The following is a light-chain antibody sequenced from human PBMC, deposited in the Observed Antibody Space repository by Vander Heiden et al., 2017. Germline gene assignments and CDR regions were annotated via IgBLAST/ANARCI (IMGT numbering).Light chain of an antibody. Sequence: DIQMTQSPSSLSASVGDRVTITCRASQSISSYLNWYQQKPGKAPKLLIYAASSLQSGVPSRFSGSGYGTDFTLTISSRQPEDFAPYYCQQSDSTPQFTFGQGTKLDIK. V-gene: IGKV1-39*01. CDR2: AAS. J-gene: IGKJ2*01. CDR1: QSISSY. CDR3: QQSDSTPQFT.